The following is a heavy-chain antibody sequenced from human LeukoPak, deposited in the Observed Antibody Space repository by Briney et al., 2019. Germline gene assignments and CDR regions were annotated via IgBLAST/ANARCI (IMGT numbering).Heavy chain of an antibody. J-gene: IGHJ4*02. CDR3: ARSQRYTPYGGNPVGADC. CDR1: GYTFTGYY. Sequence: ASVKVSCKASGYTFTGYYMHWVRQAPGQGLEWMGWINPNSGGTNYAQKFQGRVTMTRDTSISTAYMELSRLRSDDTAVYYCARSQRYTPYGGNPVGADCWGQGTLVTVSS. D-gene: IGHD4-23*01. V-gene: IGHV1-2*02. CDR2: INPNSGGT.